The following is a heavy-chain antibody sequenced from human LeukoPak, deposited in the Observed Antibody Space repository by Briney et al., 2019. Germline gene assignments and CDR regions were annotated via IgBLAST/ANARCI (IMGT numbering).Heavy chain of an antibody. Sequence: SETLSLTCTVSGYSISSGYYWGWIRQPPGKGLEWIGSIYHSGSTYYNPSLKSRVTISVDTSKNQFSLKLSSVTAADTAVYYCARGGDHSWVIDYWGQGTLVTVSS. D-gene: IGHD2-15*01. V-gene: IGHV4-38-2*02. CDR1: GYSISSGYY. CDR2: IYHSGST. CDR3: ARGGDHSWVIDY. J-gene: IGHJ4*02.